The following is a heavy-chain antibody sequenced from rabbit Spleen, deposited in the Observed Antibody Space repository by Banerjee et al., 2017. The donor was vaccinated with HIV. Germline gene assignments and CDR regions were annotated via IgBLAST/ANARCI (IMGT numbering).Heavy chain of an antibody. J-gene: IGHJ4*01. Sequence: QEQLVESGGGLVKPEGSLTLTCTASGFSFSSSYWICWVRQAPGKGLEWIACIYAGSSGSTYYASWAKGRFTISKTSSTTVTLQMTSLTAADTATYFCARDRTDVVGPYFNLWGPGTLVTVS. CDR1: GFSFSSSYW. CDR2: IYAGSSGST. D-gene: IGHD7-1*01. CDR3: ARDRTDVVGPYFNL. V-gene: IGHV1S45*01.